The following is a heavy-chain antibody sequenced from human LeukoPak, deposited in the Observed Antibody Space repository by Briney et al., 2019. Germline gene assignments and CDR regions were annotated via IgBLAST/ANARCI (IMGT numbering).Heavy chain of an antibody. Sequence: GRSLRLSCAASGFTFSSYWMHWVRQDPGKGLVWVSRINGAGSSTTYADSVKGRFTIPRVNAKNTLYLQMDRLRAEDTAVYYCARAQGYYETSGYTTKGGSDYWGQGTLVTVSS. CDR3: ARAQGYYETSGYTTKGGSDY. CDR2: INGAGSST. V-gene: IGHV3-74*01. D-gene: IGHD3-22*01. CDR1: GFTFSSYW. J-gene: IGHJ4*02.